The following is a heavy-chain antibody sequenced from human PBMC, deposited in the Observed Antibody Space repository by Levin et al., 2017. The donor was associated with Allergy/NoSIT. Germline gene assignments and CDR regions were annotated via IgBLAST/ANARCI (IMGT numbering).Heavy chain of an antibody. CDR3: AKDLVAGMVNLFDI. CDR2: ISWNSGSI. J-gene: IGHJ3*02. D-gene: IGHD6-19*01. V-gene: IGHV3-9*01. CDR1: GFTFDDYA. Sequence: QAGGSLRLSCAASGFTFDDYAMHWVRQAPGKGLEWVSGISWNSGSIGYADSVKGRFTISRDNAKNSLYLQMNSLRAEDTALYYCAKDLVAGMVNLFDIWGQGTMVTVSS.